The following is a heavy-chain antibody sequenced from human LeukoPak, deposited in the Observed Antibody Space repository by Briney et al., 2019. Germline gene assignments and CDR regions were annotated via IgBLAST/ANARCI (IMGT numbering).Heavy chain of an antibody. CDR2: IYYTGST. CDR1: GGSIRSGDYY. J-gene: IGHJ6*02. CDR3: ARVGGSSSWYAPLYYYYGMDV. Sequence: SETLSLTCTVSGGSIRSGDYYWGWIRQHPGKALEWIGYIYYTGSTYYTPSLKSRITISVDTSKNQFSLKLRSVTAEDTAVYYCARVGGSSSWYAPLYYYYGMDVWGQGTTVTVSS. D-gene: IGHD6-13*01. V-gene: IGHV4-31*03.